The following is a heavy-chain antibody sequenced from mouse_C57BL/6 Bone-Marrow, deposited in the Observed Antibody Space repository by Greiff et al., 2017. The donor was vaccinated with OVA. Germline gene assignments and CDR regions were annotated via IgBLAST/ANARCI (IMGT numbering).Heavy chain of an antibody. CDR3: ASDHGCGFAY. J-gene: IGHJ3*01. V-gene: IGHV2-6*01. D-gene: IGHD2-2*01. CDR1: GFSLTSYG. Sequence: VQLQQSGPGLVAPSQSLSITCTVSGFSLTSYGVDWVRQSPGKGLEWLGVIWGVGSTNYNSALKSRLSISKDNSKSQVFLKMNSLQTDDTAMYYCASDHGCGFAYWGQGTLVTVSA. CDR2: IWGVGST.